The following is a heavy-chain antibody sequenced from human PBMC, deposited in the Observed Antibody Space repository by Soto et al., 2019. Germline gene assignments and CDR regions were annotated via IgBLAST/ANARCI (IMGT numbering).Heavy chain of an antibody. Sequence: SDTLSLTCAVSGGSISSGGYSWSLIRQPPGKGLEWIGYIYHSGSTYYNPSLKSRVTISVDRSKNQFSLKLSSVTAADTAVYYCARDKITGLFDYWGQGTLVTVSS. J-gene: IGHJ4*02. CDR1: GGSISSGGYS. V-gene: IGHV4-30-2*01. CDR3: ARDKITGLFDY. D-gene: IGHD2-8*02. CDR2: IYHSGST.